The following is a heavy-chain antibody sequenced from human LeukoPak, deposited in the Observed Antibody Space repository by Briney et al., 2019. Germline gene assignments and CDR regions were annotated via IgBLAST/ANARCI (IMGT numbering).Heavy chain of an antibody. CDR1: GGTFSSYT. Sequence: VKVSCKASGGTFSSYTISWVRQAPGQGLEWMGRIIPILGIANYAQKFQGRATITADKSTSTAYMELSSLRSEDTAVYYCARDRVVVAARVYYFDYWGQGTLVTVSS. CDR2: IIPILGIA. CDR3: ARDRVVVAARVYYFDY. J-gene: IGHJ4*02. D-gene: IGHD2-15*01. V-gene: IGHV1-69*04.